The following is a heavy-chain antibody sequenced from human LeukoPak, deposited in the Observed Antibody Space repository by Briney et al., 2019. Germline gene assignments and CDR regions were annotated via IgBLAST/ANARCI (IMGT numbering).Heavy chain of an antibody. D-gene: IGHD3-22*01. CDR3: ARSITMMNL. J-gene: IGHJ4*02. CDR1: GYTFTSCY. V-gene: IGHV1-46*01. CDR2: INPSAGSA. Sequence: GASVKVSCKASGYTFTSCYMHWVRQAPGQGLEWMGIINPSAGSASYAQKFQGRFTITRDNAKNSLYLQMNSLRAEDTALYYCARSITMMNLWGQGTLVTVSS.